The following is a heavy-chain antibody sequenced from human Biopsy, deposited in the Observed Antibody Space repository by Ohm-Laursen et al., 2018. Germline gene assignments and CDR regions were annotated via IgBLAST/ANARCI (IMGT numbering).Heavy chain of an antibody. V-gene: IGHV1-69*11. Sequence: SVKVSCKAPTGTFNSYGIIWVRQAPGQGLEWIGRIIPILRTTAYAQTFLGRVTITADSPTSTVDMELTSLTSDDTAVYFCAREAIGYQLPCDDWGQGTLVTVSS. CDR1: TGTFNSYG. CDR2: IIPILRTT. D-gene: IGHD2-2*01. J-gene: IGHJ4*02. CDR3: AREAIGYQLPCDD.